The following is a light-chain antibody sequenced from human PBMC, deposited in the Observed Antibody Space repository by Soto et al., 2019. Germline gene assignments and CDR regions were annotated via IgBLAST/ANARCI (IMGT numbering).Light chain of an antibody. J-gene: IGKJ4*01. CDR1: QSISRY. V-gene: IGKV1-39*01. CDR3: QQSYSTPT. CDR2: AAS. Sequence: IQMTQSPSSLSASVGDRVTITCRASQSISRYLNWYQQKPGKAPKLLIYAASSLQTGVPSRFSGSGSGTDFTLTISSLQPEDFATYYCQQSYSTPTFGGGTKVEIK.